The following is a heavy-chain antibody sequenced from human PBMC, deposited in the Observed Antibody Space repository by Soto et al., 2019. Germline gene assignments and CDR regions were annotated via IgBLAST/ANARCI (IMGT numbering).Heavy chain of an antibody. Sequence: QIQLVQSAAEVKKPGASVKVSCKTSGYTFVSYGISWVRQAPGQGLEWMGWISPYNGNTNFAQRFRGRVTLTTDTSQDIVDMDLGSLKSDDTAIYYCARDQGFFDSSGYYDHWGQGTLITVSS. D-gene: IGHD3-22*01. CDR3: ARDQGFFDSSGYYDH. CDR1: GYTFVSYG. V-gene: IGHV1-18*04. J-gene: IGHJ5*02. CDR2: ISPYNGNT.